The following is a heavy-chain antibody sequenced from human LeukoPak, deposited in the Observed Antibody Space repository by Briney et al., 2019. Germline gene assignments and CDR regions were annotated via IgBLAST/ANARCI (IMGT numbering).Heavy chain of an antibody. D-gene: IGHD2-2*02. CDR2: IYTSGST. CDR3: AREVYQLLYFAFDI. V-gene: IGHV4-61*02. CDR1: GGSISSGSYY. J-gene: IGHJ3*02. Sequence: TLSLTCTVSGGSISSGSYYWSWIRQPAGKGLEWIGRIYTSGSTNYNPSLKSRVTISVDTSKNQFSLKLSSVTAADTAVYYCAREVYQLLYFAFDIWGQGTMVTVSS.